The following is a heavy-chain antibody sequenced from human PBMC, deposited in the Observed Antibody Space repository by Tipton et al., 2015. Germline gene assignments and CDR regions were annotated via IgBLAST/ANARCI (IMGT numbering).Heavy chain of an antibody. CDR2: ISGSGDST. CDR3: AKVKSSVLLWFGQPHVFDI. Sequence: SLRLSCAASGFTFSSYSMNWVRQAPGKGLEWVSAISGSGDSTYYADSVKGRFTISRDNSKNTLNLQMNSLRAGDTAVYYCAKVKSSVLLWFGQPHVFDIWGQGTMVTVSS. J-gene: IGHJ3*02. V-gene: IGHV3-23*01. D-gene: IGHD3-10*01. CDR1: GFTFSSYS.